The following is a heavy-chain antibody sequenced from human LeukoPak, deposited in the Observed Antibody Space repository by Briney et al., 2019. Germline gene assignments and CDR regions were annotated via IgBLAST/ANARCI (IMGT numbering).Heavy chain of an antibody. D-gene: IGHD3-22*01. CDR1: GFTFSSYS. J-gene: IGHJ4*02. CDR3: AKKGYYDGSGYYMYYFDH. Sequence: SGGSLRLSCAASGFTFSSYSMNWVRQAPGKGLEWVSSISSSSSYIYHADSVKGRFTISRDNAKNSLYLQMNSLRAEDTAVYYCAKKGYYDGSGYYMYYFDHWGQGTLVTVSS. V-gene: IGHV3-21*04. CDR2: ISSSSSYI.